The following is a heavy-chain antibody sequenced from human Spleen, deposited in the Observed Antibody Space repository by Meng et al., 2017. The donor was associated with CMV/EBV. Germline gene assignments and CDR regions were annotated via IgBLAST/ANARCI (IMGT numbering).Heavy chain of an antibody. CDR1: GGSFSGYY. V-gene: IGHV4-34*01. CDR3: ARGPISDY. CDR2: ISHSGST. J-gene: IGHJ4*02. Sequence: ESLKISCGVYGGSFSGYYWSWIRQSPGKGLQWIGEISHSGSTNYNPSLKSRVTISVDTSKNHFSLKLSSVTAADTAVYYCARGPISDYWGQGTLVTVSS. D-gene: IGHD3-3*02.